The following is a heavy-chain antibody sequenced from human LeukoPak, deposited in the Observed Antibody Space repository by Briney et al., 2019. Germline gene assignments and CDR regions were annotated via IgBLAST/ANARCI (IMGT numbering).Heavy chain of an antibody. J-gene: IGHJ4*02. CDR3: AKGRLGVTTPYYFDY. CDR1: GFTFSSYA. D-gene: IGHD4-17*01. CDR2: ISYDGSNK. Sequence: GGSLRLSCAASGFTFSSYAMHWVRQAPGKGLEWVAVISYDGSNKYYADSVKGRFTISRDNSKNTLYLQMNSLRAEDTAVYYCAKGRLGVTTPYYFDYWGQGTLVTVSS. V-gene: IGHV3-30*04.